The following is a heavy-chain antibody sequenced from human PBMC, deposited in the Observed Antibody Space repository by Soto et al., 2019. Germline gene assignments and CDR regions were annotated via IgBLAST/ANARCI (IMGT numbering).Heavy chain of an antibody. D-gene: IGHD6-13*01. CDR1: GGSFSGYY. CDR2: INHSGST. J-gene: IGHJ6*02. V-gene: IGHV4-34*01. Sequence: TSETLSLTCAVYGGSFSGYYWSWIRQPPGKGLEWIGEINHSGSTNYNPSLKSRVTISVDTSKNQFSLKLSSVTAADTAVYYCARISGRGIAAAGSGPYYYYGMDVWGQGTTVTVSS. CDR3: ARISGRGIAAAGSGPYYYYGMDV.